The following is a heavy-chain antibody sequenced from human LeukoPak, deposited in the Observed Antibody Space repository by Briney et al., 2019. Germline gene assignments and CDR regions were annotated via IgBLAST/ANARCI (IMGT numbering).Heavy chain of an antibody. D-gene: IGHD2-2*01. CDR3: ARDLVGYCSSTSCYSDAFDI. J-gene: IGHJ3*02. V-gene: IGHV3-7*01. Sequence: GGSLRLSCAASGFTFSSYWMSWVRQAPGKGLEWVANIKQDGSEKYYVDSVKGRFTISRDNAKNTLYLQMNSLRAEDTAVYYCARDLVGYCSSTSCYSDAFDIWGQGTMVTVSS. CDR2: IKQDGSEK. CDR1: GFTFSSYW.